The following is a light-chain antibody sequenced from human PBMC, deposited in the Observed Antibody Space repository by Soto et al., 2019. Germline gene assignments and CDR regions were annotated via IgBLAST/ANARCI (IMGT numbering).Light chain of an antibody. CDR1: SSDVGGCNY. CDR2: EVN. V-gene: IGLV2-8*01. Sequence: QSVLTQPPSAPGSPGQSVAISCTGTSSDVGGCNYVSWYQQHPGKAPKLMIYEVNKRPSGVPDRFSGSKSGNTASLTVSGLQAEDEADYYCSSYAGSSNVFGTGTKVTVL. J-gene: IGLJ1*01. CDR3: SSYAGSSNV.